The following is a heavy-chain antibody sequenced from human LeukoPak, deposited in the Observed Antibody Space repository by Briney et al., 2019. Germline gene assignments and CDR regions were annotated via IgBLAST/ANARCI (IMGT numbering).Heavy chain of an antibody. CDR2: INPDSGAT. CDR1: GYTFTGYY. J-gene: IGHJ5*02. CDR3: AREGSSAINTNWFDP. Sequence: ASVTVSCKASGYTFTGYYMHWVRQAPGQGLEWMGWINPDSGATDYAQKFQGRVTMTRDTSIITAYMELNRLTSDDTAVYYCAREGSSAINTNWFDPWGQGTLVAVSS. D-gene: IGHD5-12*01. V-gene: IGHV1-2*02.